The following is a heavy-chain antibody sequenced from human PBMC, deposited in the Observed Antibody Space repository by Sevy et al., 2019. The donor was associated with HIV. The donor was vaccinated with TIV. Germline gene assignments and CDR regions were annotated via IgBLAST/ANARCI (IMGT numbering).Heavy chain of an antibody. CDR2: ISTGGVTI. CDR1: GFTFSGHN. Sequence: GGSLRLSCAASGFTFSGHNFNWVRQAPGKGLEWLSYISTGGVTIYYADSVRGRFTISRDNAKNSLYLQMNSLRAEDTAMYYCAREVGGSGSKWGQGTLVTVSS. J-gene: IGHJ4*02. V-gene: IGHV3-48*01. CDR3: AREVGGSGSK. D-gene: IGHD3-10*01.